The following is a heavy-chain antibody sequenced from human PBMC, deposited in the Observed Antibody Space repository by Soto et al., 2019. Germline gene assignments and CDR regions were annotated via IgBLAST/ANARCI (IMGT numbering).Heavy chain of an antibody. Sequence: PSETLSLTCTVSGGSISSYYWSWIQQPPGKGLEWIGYIYYSGSTNYNPSLKSRVTISVDTSKNQFSLKLSSVTAADTAVYYCAREGSYCSGGSCYSPLAAFDIWGQGTMVTVS. J-gene: IGHJ3*02. CDR3: AREGSYCSGGSCYSPLAAFDI. CDR2: IYYSGST. V-gene: IGHV4-59*01. CDR1: GGSISSYY. D-gene: IGHD2-15*01.